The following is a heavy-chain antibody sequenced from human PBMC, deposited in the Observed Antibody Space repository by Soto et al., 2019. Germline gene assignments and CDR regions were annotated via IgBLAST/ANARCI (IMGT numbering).Heavy chain of an antibody. CDR2: ISYDGSNK. J-gene: IGHJ6*02. V-gene: IGHV3-30*18. D-gene: IGHD3-10*01. CDR3: AKDLGSGKPYYYYAMDV. Sequence: QGQLVESGGGVVQPGTSLRLSCEASGFIFSRYGMHWVRQAPGKGLEWVAVISYDGSNKYYAESVKGRFIISRDKSENTLYVQMNSLRADDTAVYYCAKDLGSGKPYYYYAMDVWGQGTTVTVSS. CDR1: GFIFSRYG.